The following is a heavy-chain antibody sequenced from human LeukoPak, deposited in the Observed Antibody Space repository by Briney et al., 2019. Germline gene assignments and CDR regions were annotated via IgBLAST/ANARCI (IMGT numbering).Heavy chain of an antibody. D-gene: IGHD6-19*01. CDR3: ARETSLAGFASGLGFNY. CDR2: INHSGST. V-gene: IGHV4-34*01. Sequence: KSSETLSLTCAVYGGSFSGYYWSWIRQPPGKGLEWIGEINHSGSTNYNPSLKSRVTMSIDTSKNQFSLKLTSVTAADTATYYCARETSLAGFASGLGFNYWGQGILVTVSS. J-gene: IGHJ4*02. CDR1: GGSFSGYY.